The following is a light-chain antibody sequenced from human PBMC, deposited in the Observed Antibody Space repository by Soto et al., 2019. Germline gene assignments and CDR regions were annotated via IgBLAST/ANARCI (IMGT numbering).Light chain of an antibody. CDR2: GAS. J-gene: IGKJ1*01. CDR1: QTISTN. CDR3: QQYNNWWT. Sequence: EIVMTQSPATLSVSPGERATLSCRASQTISTNVAWYQQKPGQAPRLLIYGASTRATGIPARFSGSGSGTEFTLTISSLQSEDFALYYCQQYNNWWTFGQGTKV. V-gene: IGKV3-15*01.